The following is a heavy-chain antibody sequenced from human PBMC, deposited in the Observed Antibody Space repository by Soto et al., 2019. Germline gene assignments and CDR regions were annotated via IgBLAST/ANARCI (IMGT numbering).Heavy chain of an antibody. CDR2: INSDGSST. CDR3: ARGLSVGVPY. CDR1: GFTFSNYW. D-gene: IGHD2-15*01. V-gene: IGHV3-74*01. J-gene: IGHJ4*02. Sequence: EVQLVESGGGLVQPGGSLRLSCAVSGFTFSNYWMHWVRQAPGKGLVWVSRINSDGSSTSYADSVKGRFTISRDNAKNTLYLEINSLRPEDTAVYYCARGLSVGVPYWGQGTLVTVTS.